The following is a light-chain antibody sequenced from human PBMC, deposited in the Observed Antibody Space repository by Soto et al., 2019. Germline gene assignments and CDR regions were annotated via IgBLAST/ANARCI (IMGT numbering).Light chain of an antibody. Sequence: EIVLTQSPGTLSLSPGERATLSCRATQSVSSSFLAWYQQKPGQAPRLLVFGASNRATGIPDRFSGSGSETAFTLTISRLEPEDFAVYYCQQYGISSITFGQGTRLEIK. CDR3: QQYGISSIT. CDR1: QSVSSSF. CDR2: GAS. J-gene: IGKJ5*01. V-gene: IGKV3-20*01.